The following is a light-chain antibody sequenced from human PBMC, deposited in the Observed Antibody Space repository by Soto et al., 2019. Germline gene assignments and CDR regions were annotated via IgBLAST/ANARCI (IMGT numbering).Light chain of an antibody. V-gene: IGKV1-39*01. Sequence: DTQMTQSPSSLSASVGDRVTITCRASQSINTYVNWYQQKPGEAPNLLIYAASSLQSGVPPRFSGSGSETHFTLTINRLQPEDFATYYCQQTASTPYTFGQGT. CDR3: QQTASTPYT. CDR1: QSINTY. CDR2: AAS. J-gene: IGKJ2*01.